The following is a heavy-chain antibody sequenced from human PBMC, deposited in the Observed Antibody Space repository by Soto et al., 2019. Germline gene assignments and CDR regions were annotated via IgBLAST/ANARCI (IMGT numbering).Heavy chain of an antibody. CDR1: GGAISSGGYY. Sequence: SETLSLTCTVSGGAISSGGYYWSWIRQHPGKGLEWIGYIYYSGSTYYNPSLKSRVTISVDTSKNQFSLKLRSVTAAHTHVYYCARVSRLSYHYSGMALWGKGNTLTV. V-gene: IGHV4-31*03. CDR2: IYYSGST. D-gene: IGHD3-3*02. CDR3: ARVSRLSYHYSGMAL. J-gene: IGHJ6*04.